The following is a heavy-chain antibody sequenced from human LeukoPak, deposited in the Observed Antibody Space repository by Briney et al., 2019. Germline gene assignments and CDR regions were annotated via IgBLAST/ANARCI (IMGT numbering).Heavy chain of an antibody. CDR2: ISPRVDST. V-gene: IGHV3-23*01. D-gene: IGHD2-21*01. CDR3: AKDDDCGRFNH. Sequence: GGSLRLSCAASGFRFRSHGMNWVRQAPGKRLEWASGISPRVDSTYYKDSWRGRLTISRDNFKNTVSLQLNRLRAEDTAMYYCAKDDDCGRFNHWGQGTLVTVSS. CDR1: GFRFRSHG. J-gene: IGHJ1*01.